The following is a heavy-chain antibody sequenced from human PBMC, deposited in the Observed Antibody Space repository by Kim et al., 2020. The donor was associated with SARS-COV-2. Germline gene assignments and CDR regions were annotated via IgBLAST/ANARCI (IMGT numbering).Heavy chain of an antibody. CDR3: ARGFHVEMTGSYFYDMDV. J-gene: IGHJ6*01. Sequence: SETLSLTCAVSGGSITRANWWTWVRQAPGQGLEWIGEVYHSGSTRYNPPLESRLTTSVDESRNHFSLMLTSVTAAATAWYYCARGFHVEMTGSYFYDMDV. D-gene: IGHD2-21*02. CDR2: VYHSGST. V-gene: IGHV4-4*02. CDR1: GGSITRANW.